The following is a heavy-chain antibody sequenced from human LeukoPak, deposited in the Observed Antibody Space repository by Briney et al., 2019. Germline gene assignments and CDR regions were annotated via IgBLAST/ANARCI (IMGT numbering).Heavy chain of an antibody. V-gene: IGHV4-4*07. CDR2: IYNSGGER. J-gene: IGHJ4*02. Sequence: SETLSLTCSVSGDSISSYYWTWIRQPAGKGLEGVGRIYNSGGERNYNPSLKSRVTMSVDTSKNQVSLKVNSVTAADTAVYYCARGRIGDGLVYWGQGILVTVSS. CDR1: GDSISSYY. CDR3: ARGRIGDGLVY. D-gene: IGHD5-24*01.